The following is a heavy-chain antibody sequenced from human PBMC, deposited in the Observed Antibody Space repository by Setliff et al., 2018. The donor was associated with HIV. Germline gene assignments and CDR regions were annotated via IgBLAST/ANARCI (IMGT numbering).Heavy chain of an antibody. CDR1: GFTFSSFA. CDR3: ARGAYGSGSYEINF. D-gene: IGHD3-10*01. J-gene: IGHJ4*02. CDR2: ISGSGDNT. V-gene: IGHV3-23*01. Sequence: GGSLRLSCAASGFTFSSFAMTWVRQAPGKGLEWVSSISGSGDNTVYAGSVKGRFIISRDNSQNALYLQMDSLRAEDTAVYYCARGAYGSGSYEINFWGQGTLVTSPQ.